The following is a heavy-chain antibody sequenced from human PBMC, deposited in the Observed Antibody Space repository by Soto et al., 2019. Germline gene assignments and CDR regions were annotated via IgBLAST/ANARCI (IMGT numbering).Heavy chain of an antibody. D-gene: IGHD6-19*01. Sequence: SETLSLTCTVSGGSISSYYWSWIRQPPGKGLEWIGYIYYSGSTNYNPSLKSRVTISVDTSKNQFSLKLGSVTAADTAVYYCARLSSQWLATYFDYWGQGTLVTVSS. CDR1: GGSISSYY. J-gene: IGHJ4*02. CDR2: IYYSGST. V-gene: IGHV4-59*08. CDR3: ARLSSQWLATYFDY.